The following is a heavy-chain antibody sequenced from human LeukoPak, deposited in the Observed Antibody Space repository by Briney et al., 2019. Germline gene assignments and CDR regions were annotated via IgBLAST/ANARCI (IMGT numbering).Heavy chain of an antibody. CDR1: GFTFSSYW. CDR3: ARNRGLRFLEWLPYFDY. V-gene: IGHV3-7*01. J-gene: IGHJ4*02. Sequence: PGGSLRLSCAASGFTFSSYWMSWVRQAPGKGLEWVANIKQDGSEKYYVDSVKGRFTISRDNAKNSLYLQMNSLRAEDTAVYYCARNRGLRFLEWLPYFDYWGQGTLVTVSS. CDR2: IKQDGSEK. D-gene: IGHD3-3*01.